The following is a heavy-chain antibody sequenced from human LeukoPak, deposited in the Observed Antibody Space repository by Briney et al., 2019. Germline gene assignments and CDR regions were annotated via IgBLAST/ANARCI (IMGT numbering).Heavy chain of an antibody. Sequence: GGSLRLSCATSRFTFSSYSMNWVRQAPGKGLEWVSSISSSSSYIYYADSVKGRFTISRDNAKNSLYLQMNSLRAEDTAVYYCARALAVAVRVDYWGQGTLVTVSS. D-gene: IGHD6-19*01. V-gene: IGHV3-21*01. J-gene: IGHJ4*02. CDR3: ARALAVAVRVDY. CDR1: RFTFSSYS. CDR2: ISSSSSYI.